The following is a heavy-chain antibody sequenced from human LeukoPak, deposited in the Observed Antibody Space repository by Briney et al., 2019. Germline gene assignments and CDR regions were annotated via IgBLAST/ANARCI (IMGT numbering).Heavy chain of an antibody. Sequence: SETLSLTCTVSGGSISSSSYYWGWIRQPPGKGLEWIGSIYYSGSTYYNPSLKSRVTISVDTSENQFSLKLSSVTAADTAVYYCARTGIQLWLLAPSYYFDYWGQGTLVTVSS. J-gene: IGHJ4*02. V-gene: IGHV4-39*01. CDR3: ARTGIQLWLLAPSYYFDY. D-gene: IGHD5-18*01. CDR1: GGSISSSSYY. CDR2: IYYSGST.